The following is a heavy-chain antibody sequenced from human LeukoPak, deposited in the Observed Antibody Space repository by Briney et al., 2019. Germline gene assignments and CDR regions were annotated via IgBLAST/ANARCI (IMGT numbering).Heavy chain of an antibody. CDR2: INHSGST. D-gene: IGHD3-10*01. CDR1: GGSFSGYY. V-gene: IGHV4-34*01. Sequence: SETLSLTCAVYGGSFSGYYWSWIRQHPGKGLEWIGEINHSGSTNYNPSLKSRVTISVDTSKNQFSLKLSSVTAADTAVYYCARDLWLAPYFDYWGQGTLVTVSS. CDR3: ARDLWLAPYFDY. J-gene: IGHJ4*02.